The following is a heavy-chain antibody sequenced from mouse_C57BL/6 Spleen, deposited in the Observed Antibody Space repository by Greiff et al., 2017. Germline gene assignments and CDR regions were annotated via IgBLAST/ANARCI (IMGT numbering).Heavy chain of an antibody. Sequence: QVHVKQSGAELVKPGASVKLSCKASGYTFTEYTIHWVKQRSGQGLEWIGWFYPGSGSIKYNEKFKDKATLTADKSSSTVYMELSRLTSEDSAVYFCARHEESWHDSYYFFDYWGQGTTLTVSS. V-gene: IGHV1-62-2*01. CDR3: ARHEESWHDSYYFFDY. CDR1: GYTFTEYT. D-gene: IGHD2-3*01. CDR2: FYPGSGSI. J-gene: IGHJ2*01.